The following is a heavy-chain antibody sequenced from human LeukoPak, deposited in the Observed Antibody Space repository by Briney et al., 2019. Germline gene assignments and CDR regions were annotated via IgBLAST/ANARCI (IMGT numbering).Heavy chain of an antibody. J-gene: IGHJ4*02. CDR3: AKERDSYYDFWSGYSANDY. CDR1: GFTFSSYA. V-gene: IGHV3-23*01. Sequence: PGGSLRLSCAASGFTFSSYAMSWVRQAPGKGLEWVSAISGSGGSTYYADSVKGRFTTSRDNSKNTLYLQMNSLRAEDTAVYYCAKERDSYYDFWSGYSANDYWGQGTLVTVSS. D-gene: IGHD3-3*01. CDR2: ISGSGGST.